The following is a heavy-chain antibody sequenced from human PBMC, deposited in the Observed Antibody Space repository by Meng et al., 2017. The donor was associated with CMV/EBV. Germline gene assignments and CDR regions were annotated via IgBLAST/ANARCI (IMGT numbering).Heavy chain of an antibody. V-gene: IGHV1-18*01. CDR2: ISAYNGNT. CDR1: GYTFTSYG. CDR3: ARTSYYDFWSGYVWFDP. J-gene: IGHJ5*02. D-gene: IGHD3-3*01. Sequence: ASVKVSCKASGYTFTSYGISWVRQAPGQGLEWMGWISAYNGNTNYPQKLQGRVTMTTDTSTSTAYMELRSLRSDDTAVYYCARTSYYDFWSGYVWFDPWGQGTLVTVSS.